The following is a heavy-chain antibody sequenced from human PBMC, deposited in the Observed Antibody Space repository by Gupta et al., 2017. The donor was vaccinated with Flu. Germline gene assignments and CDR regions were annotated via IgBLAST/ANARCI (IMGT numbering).Heavy chain of an antibody. J-gene: IGHJ4*02. V-gene: IGHV4-59*01. CDR3: ARADAAVTGLTFDY. CDR2: IYYNGGT. Sequence: QVQLQESGPGLVKPSETLSLTCTVSGGSITTYYWSWIRQSPAKGLEWIAYIYYNGGTNYNPSLKSRVTISVDTSKNQFSLRLSSVTAADTAVYDWARADAAVTGLTFDYWGPGAPVTVSS. CDR1: GGSITTYY. D-gene: IGHD6-19*01.